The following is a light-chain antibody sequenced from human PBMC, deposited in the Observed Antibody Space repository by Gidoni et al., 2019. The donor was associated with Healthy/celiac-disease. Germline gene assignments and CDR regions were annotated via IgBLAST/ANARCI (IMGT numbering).Light chain of an antibody. CDR2: GNS. Sequence: QSVLTQPPPVSGAPGQRVTISCTGSSPNIGAGYDVPWYQQLPGTAPKLLIYGNSNRPSGVPDRFSGSKSGTSASLAITGLQAEDEADYYCQSYDSSLSGVVFGGGTKLTVL. CDR3: QSYDSSLSGVV. V-gene: IGLV1-40*01. J-gene: IGLJ2*01. CDR1: SPNIGAGYD.